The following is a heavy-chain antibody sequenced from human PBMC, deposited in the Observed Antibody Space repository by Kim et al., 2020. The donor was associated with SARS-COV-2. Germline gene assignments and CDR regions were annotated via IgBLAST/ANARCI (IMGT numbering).Heavy chain of an antibody. D-gene: IGHD6-19*01. Sequence: GGSLRLSCAASGFTFSSYAMHWVRQAPGKGLEWVAVIWYDGSNKYYADSVKGRFTISRDNSKNTLYLQMNSLRAEDTAVYYCAKDGEWVNSGWIDYWGQGTLVTVSS. CDR3: AKDGEWVNSGWIDY. CDR2: IWYDGSNK. CDR1: GFTFSSYA. J-gene: IGHJ4*02. V-gene: IGHV3-33*06.